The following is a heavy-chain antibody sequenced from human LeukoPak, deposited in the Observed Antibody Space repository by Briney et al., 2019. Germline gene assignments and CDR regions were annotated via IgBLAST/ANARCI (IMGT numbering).Heavy chain of an antibody. J-gene: IGHJ5*02. CDR1: GFTFSSYS. Sequence: GGSLRLSCAASGFTFSSYSMNWVRQAPGKGREGGSYISSSSSTIYYADSVKGRFTISRDHAKNSLYLQMNRLRAHDTAVYYCASTALATAGAGWFDPWGQGPLVPVSS. D-gene: IGHD1-1*01. CDR2: ISSSSSTI. CDR3: ASTALATAGAGWFDP. V-gene: IGHV3-48*01.